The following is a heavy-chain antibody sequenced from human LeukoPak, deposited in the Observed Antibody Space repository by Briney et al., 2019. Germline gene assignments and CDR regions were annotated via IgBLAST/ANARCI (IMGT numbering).Heavy chain of an antibody. Sequence: GALRLSCAASGFAFSDHYMDWVRQAAGKGLEWVGRIRNKANSYTPEYAASVKGRFTISIDDSKNSLYLQMNSLKTEDTAVYYCAQSGSYAAFDYWGQGTLVTVSS. CDR1: GFAFSDHY. CDR2: IRNKANSYTP. D-gene: IGHD3-16*01. J-gene: IGHJ4*02. V-gene: IGHV3-72*01. CDR3: AQSGSYAAFDY.